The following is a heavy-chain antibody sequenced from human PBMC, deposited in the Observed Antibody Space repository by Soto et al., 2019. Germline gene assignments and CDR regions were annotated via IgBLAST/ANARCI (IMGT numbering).Heavy chain of an antibody. CDR1: GFTFSSYA. D-gene: IGHD1-7*01. V-gene: IGHV3-30-3*01. CDR3: ARDWNEELRSTHFDY. Sequence: GGSLRLSCAASGFTFSSYAMHWVRQAPGKGLEWVAVISYDGSNKYYADSVKGRFTISRDNSKNTLYLQMNSLRAEDTAVYYCARDWNEELRSTHFDYWGQGTLVTVSS. J-gene: IGHJ4*02. CDR2: ISYDGSNK.